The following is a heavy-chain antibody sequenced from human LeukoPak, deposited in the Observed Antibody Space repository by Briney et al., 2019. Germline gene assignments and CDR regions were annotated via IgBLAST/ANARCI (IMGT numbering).Heavy chain of an antibody. V-gene: IGHV3-30*18. J-gene: IGHJ4*02. CDR1: GFTFSSYG. Sequence: PGGPLRLSCAASGFTFSSYGMHWVRQAPGKGLEWVAVISYDGSNKYYADSVKGRFTISRDNSKNTLYLQMNSLRAEDTAVYYCAKDPGYVVIIPTFDYWGQGTLVTVSS. CDR2: ISYDGSNK. D-gene: IGHD5-12*01. CDR3: AKDPGYVVIIPTFDY.